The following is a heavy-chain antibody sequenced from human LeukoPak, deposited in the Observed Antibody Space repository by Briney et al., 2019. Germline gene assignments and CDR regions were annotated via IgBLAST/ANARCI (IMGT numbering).Heavy chain of an antibody. D-gene: IGHD1-26*01. CDR1: GYTFTNYH. V-gene: IGHV1-2*02. Sequence: ASVKVSCKASGYTFTNYHIHWVRQAPGQGLEWMGWINANNDDTKYARKFQGRVTMTRDTSISTGYMELNSLICDDTAVYYCARDPIDGYYHFDFWGQGTLVTVAS. CDR2: INANNDDT. J-gene: IGHJ4*02. CDR3: ARDPIDGYYHFDF.